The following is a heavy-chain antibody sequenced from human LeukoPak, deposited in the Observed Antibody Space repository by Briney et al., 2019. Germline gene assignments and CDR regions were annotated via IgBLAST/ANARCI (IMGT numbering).Heavy chain of an antibody. CDR3: ASSGGEAAGLVRYYYYGMDV. Sequence: SETLSLTCTVSGGSISSYYWSWIRQPPGKGLEWIGYIYYSGSTNYNPSLKSRVTISVDTSKNQFSLKLSSVTAADTAVYYCASSGGEAAGLVRYYYYGMDVWGQGTTVTVSS. J-gene: IGHJ6*02. D-gene: IGHD6-13*01. V-gene: IGHV4-59*08. CDR2: IYYSGST. CDR1: GGSISSYY.